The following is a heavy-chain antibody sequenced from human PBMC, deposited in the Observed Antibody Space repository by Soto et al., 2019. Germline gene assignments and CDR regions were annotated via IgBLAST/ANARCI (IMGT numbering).Heavy chain of an antibody. CDR2: FDPEDGET. CDR1: GYTLTELS. Sequence: ASVKVSCKVSGYTLTELSMHWVRQAPGKGLEWMGGFDPEDGETIYAQKFQGRVTMTEDTSTDTAYMELSSLRSEDTAVYYCAAPTIGYDFWSGYFRSYYFDYWGQGTLVTVSS. J-gene: IGHJ4*02. D-gene: IGHD3-3*01. V-gene: IGHV1-24*01. CDR3: AAPTIGYDFWSGYFRSYYFDY.